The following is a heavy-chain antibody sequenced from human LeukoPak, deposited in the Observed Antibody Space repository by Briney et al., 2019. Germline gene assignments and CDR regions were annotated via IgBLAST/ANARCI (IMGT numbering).Heavy chain of an antibody. CDR1: GFTFSSYA. CDR2: ISYDGSNK. Sequence: GRSLRLSCAASGFTFSSYAMHWVRQAPGKGLEWVAVISYDGSNKYYADSVKGRFTISRDNSKNTLYLQMNSLRAEDTAVYYCARGGTLVQGVTILSGMDVWGQGTTVTVSS. V-gene: IGHV3-30-3*01. CDR3: ARGGTLVQGVTILSGMDV. D-gene: IGHD3-10*01. J-gene: IGHJ6*02.